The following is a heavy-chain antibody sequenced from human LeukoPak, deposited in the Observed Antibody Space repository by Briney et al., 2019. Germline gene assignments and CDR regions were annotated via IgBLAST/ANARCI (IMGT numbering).Heavy chain of an antibody. Sequence: PGGSLRLSCAASGFTFSDYYMSWIRQAPGKGLEWVSYISSSGSTIYYADSVKGRFTISRDNAKNSLYLQMKSLRAEDTAVYYCARRVTIFPYYYIDVWGQGTPVTVSS. CDR3: ARRVTIFPYYYIDV. CDR1: GFTFSDYY. V-gene: IGHV3-11*01. D-gene: IGHD3-3*01. J-gene: IGHJ6*03. CDR2: ISSSGSTI.